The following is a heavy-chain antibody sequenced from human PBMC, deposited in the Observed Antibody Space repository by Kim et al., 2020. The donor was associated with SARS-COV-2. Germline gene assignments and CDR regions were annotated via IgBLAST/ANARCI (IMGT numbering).Heavy chain of an antibody. D-gene: IGHD3-16*01. CDR1: GFTFSAYD. J-gene: IGHJ3*02. CDR3: VRDRWGGAFDI. CDR2: ITKGSTTI. Sequence: GGSLRLSCATSGFTFSAYDMNWVRQAPGKGLEWLSFITKGSTTIYYADSVKGRFTISRDDAKNSLYLQMNSLRDEDTAMFYCVRDRWGGAFDICGQGTMV. V-gene: IGHV3-48*02.